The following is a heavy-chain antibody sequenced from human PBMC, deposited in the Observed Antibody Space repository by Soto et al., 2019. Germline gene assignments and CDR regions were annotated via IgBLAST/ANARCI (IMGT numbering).Heavy chain of an antibody. CDR1: GFSFSTYA. CDR3: ARGVFRSGWFDY. V-gene: IGHV3-30-3*01. D-gene: IGHD6-19*01. J-gene: IGHJ4*02. Sequence: QVQLVEAGGGVVQPGRSLRLSCAASGFSFSTYAMHWVRQAPGKGLEWVALISYDGSIKNYADSAKGRFTISRDNSKITLHLEMNSLRIEDTAVYYCARGVFRSGWFDYWGQGTMVTVSS. CDR2: ISYDGSIK.